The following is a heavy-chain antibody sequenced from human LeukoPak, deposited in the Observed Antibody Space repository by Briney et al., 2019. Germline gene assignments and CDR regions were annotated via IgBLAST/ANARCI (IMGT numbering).Heavy chain of an antibody. V-gene: IGHV4-4*07. CDR3: ARAVGSFDWLPLFDY. D-gene: IGHD3-9*01. CDR1: GGSVSDYY. Sequence: ASETLSLTCTISGGSVSDYYWSWIRQPAGKGLEWIGRIYTSGSTNYNPSLKSRVTMSVDTSKNQFYLKLSSVTAADTAVYYCARAVGSFDWLPLFDYWGQGTLVTVSS. J-gene: IGHJ4*02. CDR2: IYTSGST.